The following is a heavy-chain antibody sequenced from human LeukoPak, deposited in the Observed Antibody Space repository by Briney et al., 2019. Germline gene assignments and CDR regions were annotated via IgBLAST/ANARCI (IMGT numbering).Heavy chain of an antibody. V-gene: IGHV3-23*01. J-gene: IGHJ4*02. CDR1: GFTFSSYA. CDR3: AKDRYYYDSSGYYFDY. CDR2: ISGSGGST. Sequence: GGSLRLSCAASGFTFSSYALSWVRQAPGKGLEWVSAISGSGGSTYYADSVKGRFTISRDNSKNTLYLQMNSLRAEDTAVYYCAKDRYYYDSSGYYFDYWGQGTLVTVSS. D-gene: IGHD3-22*01.